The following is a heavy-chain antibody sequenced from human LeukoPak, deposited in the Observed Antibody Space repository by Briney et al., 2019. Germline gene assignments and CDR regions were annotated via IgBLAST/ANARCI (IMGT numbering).Heavy chain of an antibody. D-gene: IGHD1-26*01. Sequence: GGSLRLSCAASGVTFSSYWMSWVRQAPGKGLEWVANIKQDGSEKYYVDSVKGRFTISRDNAKNSLYLQMNSLRAEDTAVYYCARVVGARGYFDYWGQGTLVTVSS. V-gene: IGHV3-7*01. J-gene: IGHJ4*02. CDR1: GVTFSSYW. CDR3: ARVVGARGYFDY. CDR2: IKQDGSEK.